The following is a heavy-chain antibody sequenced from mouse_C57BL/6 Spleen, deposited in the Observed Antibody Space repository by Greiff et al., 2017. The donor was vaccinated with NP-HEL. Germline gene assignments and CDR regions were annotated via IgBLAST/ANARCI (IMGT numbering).Heavy chain of an antibody. CDR2: IYPGDGDT. CDR1: GYAFSSYW. CDR3: ARSVVGRYFDV. D-gene: IGHD1-1*01. J-gene: IGHJ1*03. Sequence: QVQLKQSGAELVKPGASVKISCKASGYAFSSYWMNWVKQRPGKGLEWIGQIYPGDGDTNYNGKFKGKATLTADKSSSTAYMQLSSLTSEDSAVYFCARSVVGRYFDVWGTGTTVTVAS. V-gene: IGHV1-80*01.